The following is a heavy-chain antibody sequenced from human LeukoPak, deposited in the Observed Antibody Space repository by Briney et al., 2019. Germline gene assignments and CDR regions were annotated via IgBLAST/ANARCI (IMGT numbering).Heavy chain of an antibody. CDR2: INPNSGGT. CDR3: ASSRSGWFYFDY. V-gene: IGHV1-2*02. J-gene: IGHJ4*02. CDR1: GYTFTGYY. D-gene: IGHD6-19*01. Sequence: ASVKVSCKASGYTFTGYYMHWVRQAPGQVLEWMGWINPNSGGTNYAQKFQGRVTMTRDTSISTAYMELSRLRSDDTAVYYCASSRSGWFYFDYWGQGTLVTVSS.